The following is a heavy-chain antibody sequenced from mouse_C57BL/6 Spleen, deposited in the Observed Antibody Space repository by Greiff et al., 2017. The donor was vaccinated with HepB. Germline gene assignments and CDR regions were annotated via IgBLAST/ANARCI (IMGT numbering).Heavy chain of an antibody. CDR1: GFNIKDDY. V-gene: IGHV14-4*01. Sequence: EVKLQESGAELVRPGASVKLSCTASGFNIKDDYMHWVKQRPEQGLEWIGWIDPENGDTEYASKFQGKATITADTSSNTAYLQLSSLTSEDTAVYYCTGGYVDYWGQGTTLTVSS. J-gene: IGHJ2*01. CDR2: IDPENGDT. CDR3: TGGYVDY.